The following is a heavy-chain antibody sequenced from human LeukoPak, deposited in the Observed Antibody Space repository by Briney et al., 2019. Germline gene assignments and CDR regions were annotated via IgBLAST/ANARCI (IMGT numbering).Heavy chain of an antibody. CDR2: IYHSGGT. V-gene: IGHV4-38-2*01. Sequence: SETLSLTCAVSGYSISSGYYWGWIRQPPGKGLEWIGSIYHSGGTYYNPSLKSRVTISVDTSKNQFSLKLSSVTAADTAVYYCARGVGGSYYGVSDYWGQGTLVTVSS. CDR3: ARGVGGSYYGVSDY. J-gene: IGHJ4*02. CDR1: GYSISSGYY. D-gene: IGHD1-26*01.